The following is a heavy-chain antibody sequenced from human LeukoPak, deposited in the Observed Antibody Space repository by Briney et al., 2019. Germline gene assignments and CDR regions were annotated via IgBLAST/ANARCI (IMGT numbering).Heavy chain of an antibody. J-gene: IGHJ4*02. D-gene: IGHD6-13*01. CDR3: ARQGQQLRPFDY. CDR1: GGSISSYY. V-gene: IGHV4-4*07. CDR2: IYTSGST. Sequence: SETLSLTCTVSGGSISSYYWSWIRQPAGKGPEWIGRIYTSGSTNYNPSLKSRVTMSVDTSKNQFSLKLSSVTAADTAVYYCARQGQQLRPFDYWGQGTLVTVSS.